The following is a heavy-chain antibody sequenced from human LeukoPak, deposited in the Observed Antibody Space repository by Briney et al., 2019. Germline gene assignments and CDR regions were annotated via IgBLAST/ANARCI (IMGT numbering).Heavy chain of an antibody. CDR2: VNPNNGGT. CDR3: ARGDEPAAVFEAYLDP. V-gene: IGHV1-2*02. Sequence: GASVKVSCKASGYAFTNYGVTWVRQAPGQGLEWLGYVNPNNGGTNYAQKFQGRVTMTRDMSMSTAYMELRSLRSDDTAVYYCARGDEPAAVFEAYLDPWGQGTLVTVSS. D-gene: IGHD2-15*01. J-gene: IGHJ5*02. CDR1: GYAFTNYG.